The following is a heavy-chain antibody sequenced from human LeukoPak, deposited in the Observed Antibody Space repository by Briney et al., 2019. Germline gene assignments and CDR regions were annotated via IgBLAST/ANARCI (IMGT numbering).Heavy chain of an antibody. J-gene: IGHJ4*02. CDR2: ISGSGGYT. Sequence: PGGSLRLSCAASGFTFSSYAMSWVRQAPGKGLEWVSAISGSGGYTYYADSVKGRFTISRDNSKNTLYLQMNSLRAEDTAVYYCAKDLTFMTTVTTGYWGQGTLVTVSS. V-gene: IGHV3-23*01. CDR3: AKDLTFMTTVTTGY. CDR1: GFTFSSYA. D-gene: IGHD4-11*01.